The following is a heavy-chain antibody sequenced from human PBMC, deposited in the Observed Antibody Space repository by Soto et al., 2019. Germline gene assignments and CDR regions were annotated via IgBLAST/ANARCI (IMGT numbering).Heavy chain of an antibody. CDR1: GDSISNLDYF. J-gene: IGHJ5*01. CDR2: IYKSATT. V-gene: IGHV4-30-4*01. CDR3: ARGRYCLTGRCFPNWFDS. Sequence: SETLSLTCSVSGDSISNLDYFWAWIRQPPGQALEYIGYIYKSATTYYNPSFESRVAISVDTSKSQFSLNVTSVSAADTAVYFCARGRYCLTGRCFPNWFDSWGQGALVTVSS. D-gene: IGHD7-27*01.